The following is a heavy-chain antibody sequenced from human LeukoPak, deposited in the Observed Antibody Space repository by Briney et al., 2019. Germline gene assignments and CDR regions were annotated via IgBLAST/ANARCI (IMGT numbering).Heavy chain of an antibody. CDR2: IYYSGST. J-gene: IGHJ6*03. V-gene: IGHV4-59*01. Sequence: SETLFLTCTVSGGSISSYYWSWIRQPPGKGLEWIGYIYYSGSTNYNPPLKSRVTISVDTSKNQFSLKLSSVTAADTAVYYCARDGSYGQYYYYMDVWGKGTTVTVSS. D-gene: IGHD5-18*01. CDR1: GGSISSYY. CDR3: ARDGSYGQYYYYMDV.